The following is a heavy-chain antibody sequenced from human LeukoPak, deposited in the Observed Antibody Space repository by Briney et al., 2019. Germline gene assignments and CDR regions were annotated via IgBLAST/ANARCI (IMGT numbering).Heavy chain of an antibody. CDR3: ARDDALMTCGGIYLD. V-gene: IGHV3-7*01. D-gene: IGHD4-23*01. CDR1: GFTFSTYW. J-gene: IGHJ4*02. CDR2: IKQDGSEK. Sequence: GGSLRLSCAASGFTFSTYWMSWVRQAPGKGLEWVANIKQDGSEKYYVDSVKGRFTISRDNAKNSLYLQMNSLRAEDTAVYYCARDDALMTCGGIYLDWGQGTLVTVSS.